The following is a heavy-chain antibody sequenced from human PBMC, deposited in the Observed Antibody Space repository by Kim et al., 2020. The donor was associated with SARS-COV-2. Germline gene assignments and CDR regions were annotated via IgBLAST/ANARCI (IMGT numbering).Heavy chain of an antibody. D-gene: IGHD2-2*01. CDR3: ARDRIVVVPAAASTSGAFDI. V-gene: IGHV4-4*07. J-gene: IGHJ3*02. CDR1: GGSISSYY. Sequence: SETLSLTCTVSGGSISSYYWSWIRQPAGKGLEWIGRIYTSGSTNYNPSLKSRVTMSVDTSKNQFSLKLSSVTAADTAVYYCARDRIVVVPAAASTSGAFDIWGQGTMVTVSS. CDR2: IYTSGST.